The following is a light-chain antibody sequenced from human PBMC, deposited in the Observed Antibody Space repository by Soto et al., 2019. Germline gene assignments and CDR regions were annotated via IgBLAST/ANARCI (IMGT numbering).Light chain of an antibody. CDR2: DVS. Sequence: QSALTQPASVSGSPRQSIAISCTGTSSDVGGYDYVSWYQQHPGKAPKLMIYDVSNRPSGVSNRFSGSKSDNTASLTISGLQAEDEADYYCSSYTSSSTYVFGTGTKVTV. CDR3: SSYTSSSTYV. J-gene: IGLJ1*01. CDR1: SSDVGGYDY. V-gene: IGLV2-14*03.